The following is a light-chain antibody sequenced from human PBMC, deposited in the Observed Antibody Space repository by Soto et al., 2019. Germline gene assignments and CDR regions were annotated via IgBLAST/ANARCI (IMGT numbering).Light chain of an antibody. CDR2: LGS. V-gene: IGKV2-28*01. CDR3: MQALQTPRT. Sequence: DIVMTKSPLSLRVTPGEPASLSCRSSQSLLHSNGYNYLDWYLQKPGQSPQLLIYLGSNRASGVPDRFSGSGSGTDFTLKISRVEAEDVGVYYCMQALQTPRTFGPGTKVDIK. J-gene: IGKJ3*01. CDR1: QSLLHSNGYNY.